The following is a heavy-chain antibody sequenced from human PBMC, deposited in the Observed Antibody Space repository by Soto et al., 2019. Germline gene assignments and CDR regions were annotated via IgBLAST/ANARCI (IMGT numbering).Heavy chain of an antibody. V-gene: IGHV3-7*03. CDR3: ARKEVAYGGHWFDP. CDR1: GFTFSSYW. D-gene: IGHD2-21*01. Sequence: EVQLVESGGGLVQPGGSLRLSCAASGFTFSSYWMSWVRQAPGKGLEWVANIKQDGSDENYVDSVKGRFTISRDNAKNSLYLQMNSLRAADKAVYYCARKEVAYGGHWFDPRGQGTLVTVSS. CDR2: IKQDGSDE. J-gene: IGHJ5*02.